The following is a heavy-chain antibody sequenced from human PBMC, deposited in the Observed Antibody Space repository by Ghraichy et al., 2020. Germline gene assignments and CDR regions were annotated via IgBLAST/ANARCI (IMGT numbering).Heavy chain of an antibody. Sequence: GGSLRLSCAASGFTVSSNYMSWVRQAPGKGLEWVSVIYSGGSTYYADSVKGRFTISRDNSKNTLYLQMNSLKAEDTAVYYCARVDYYYYYMDVRGKGTTVTVSS. CDR2: IYSGGST. CDR1: GFTVSSNY. J-gene: IGHJ6*03. V-gene: IGHV3-53*01. CDR3: ARVDYYYYYMDV.